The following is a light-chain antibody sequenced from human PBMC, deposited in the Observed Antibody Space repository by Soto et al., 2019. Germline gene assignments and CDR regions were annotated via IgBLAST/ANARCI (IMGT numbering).Light chain of an antibody. V-gene: IGLV2-14*01. CDR1: SSDVGGYNY. CDR2: DVS. J-gene: IGLJ1*01. Sequence: SLLTQPSPLSGSPGQSITISCPGNSSDVGGYNYVSWYQQHPGKAPKLMIYDVSNRPSGVSNRFSGSKSGNTASLTISGLQAEDEADYYCSSYTSSSTRVFGTGTKVTVL. CDR3: SSYTSSSTRV.